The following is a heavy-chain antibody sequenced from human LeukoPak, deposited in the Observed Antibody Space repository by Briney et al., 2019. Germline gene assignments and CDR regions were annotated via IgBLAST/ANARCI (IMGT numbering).Heavy chain of an antibody. CDR2: IIPIFGTA. CDR3: ARSEVVPAVNNWFDP. D-gene: IGHD2-2*01. CDR1: GGTFSSYA. V-gene: IGHV1-69*05. Sequence: SVKVSCKASGGTFSSYAISWVRQAPGQGLEWMGGIIPIFGTANYAQKFQGRVTITTDESTSTAYMELSSLRSEDTAVYYCARSEVVPAVNNWFDPWGQGTLVTVSS. J-gene: IGHJ5*02.